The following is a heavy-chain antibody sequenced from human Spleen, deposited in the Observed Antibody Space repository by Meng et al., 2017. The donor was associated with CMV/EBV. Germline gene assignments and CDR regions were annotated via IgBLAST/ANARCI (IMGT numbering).Heavy chain of an antibody. CDR3: ARSEPFLDI. CDR1: GGSISSGGYY. CDR2: INHSGST. D-gene: IGHD1-26*01. V-gene: IGHV4-39*07. J-gene: IGHJ3*02. Sequence: GSLRLSCTVSGGSISSGGYYWSRIRQPPGKGLEWIGEINHSGSTNYNPSLKSRVTISVDTSKNQFSLKLSSVTAADTAVYYCARSEPFLDIWGQGTMVTVSS.